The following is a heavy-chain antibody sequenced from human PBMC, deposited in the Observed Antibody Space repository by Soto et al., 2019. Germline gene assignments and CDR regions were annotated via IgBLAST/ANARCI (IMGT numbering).Heavy chain of an antibody. D-gene: IGHD3-9*01. J-gene: IGHJ4*02. CDR3: ASLSRPSTVDSYYFDY. CDR2: IYYSGST. V-gene: IGHV4-61*01. CDR1: GGSVSSGSYY. Sequence: SETLSLTCTVSGGSVSSGSYYWSWIRQPPGKGLEWIGYIYYSGSTNYNPSLKSRVTISVDTSKSQFSLKLSSVTAADTAVYYCASLSRPSTVDSYYFDYWGQGTLVTVSS.